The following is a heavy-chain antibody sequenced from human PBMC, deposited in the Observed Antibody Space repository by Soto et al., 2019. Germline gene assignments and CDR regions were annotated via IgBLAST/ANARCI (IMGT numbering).Heavy chain of an antibody. Sequence: PGGSLRLSCAASGFTFNNAWMNWVRQAPGKGLEWVGRIKSKTGGVTTDYAAPVKGRFIISRDDSKNMLYLQMNSLKTEDTAVYYCTTDFSSGWFFDHWGQGTLVTVSS. V-gene: IGHV3-15*07. CDR3: TTDFSSGWFFDH. D-gene: IGHD6-19*01. CDR1: GFTFNNAW. CDR2: IKSKTGGVTT. J-gene: IGHJ4*01.